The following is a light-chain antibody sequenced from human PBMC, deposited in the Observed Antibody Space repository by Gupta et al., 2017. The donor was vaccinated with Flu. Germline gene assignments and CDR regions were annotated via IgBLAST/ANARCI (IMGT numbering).Light chain of an antibody. CDR1: SSDVGSYNL. Sequence: QSALTQPASVSGSPGQSITISCTGTSSDVGSYNLVSWYQQHPGKAPKLMIYEGSRRPSGVSNRFSGSKSGSTASLTISGLQAEDEADYYCCSYAGSRDVVFGGGTKLTVL. J-gene: IGLJ2*01. V-gene: IGLV2-23*01. CDR3: CSYAGSRDVV. CDR2: EGS.